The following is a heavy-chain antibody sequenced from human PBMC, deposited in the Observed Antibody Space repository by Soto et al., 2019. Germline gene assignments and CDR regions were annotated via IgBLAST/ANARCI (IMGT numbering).Heavy chain of an antibody. D-gene: IGHD5-18*01. CDR2: IIPIFGTA. J-gene: IGHJ6*02. CDR3: ASSGRMVSDYYYGMDV. Sequence: QVQLVQSGAEVKKPGSSVKVSCKASGGTFSSYAISWVRQAPGQGLEWMGGIIPIFGTANYAQKFQGRVTITADKSTSTAYMELSSLRSEDTAVYYCASSGRMVSDYYYGMDVWGQGTTVTVSS. CDR1: GGTFSSYA. V-gene: IGHV1-69*06.